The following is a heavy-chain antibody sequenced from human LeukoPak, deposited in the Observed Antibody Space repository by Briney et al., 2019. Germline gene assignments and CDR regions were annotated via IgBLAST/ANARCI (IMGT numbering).Heavy chain of an antibody. CDR1: GGSISSGGYY. J-gene: IGHJ5*02. CDR2: IYYSGST. Sequence: SQTLSLTCTVSGGSISSGGYYWSWIRRHPGKGLEWIGYIYYSGSTYYNPSLKSRVTISVDTSKNQFSLKLSSVTAADTAVYYCARGWLRYFDWLPREPWFDPWGQGTLVTVSS. D-gene: IGHD3-9*01. V-gene: IGHV4-31*03. CDR3: ARGWLRYFDWLPREPWFDP.